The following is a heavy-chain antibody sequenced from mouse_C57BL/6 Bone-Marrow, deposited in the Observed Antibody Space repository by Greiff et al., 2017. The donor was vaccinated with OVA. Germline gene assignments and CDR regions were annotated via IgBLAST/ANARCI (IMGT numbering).Heavy chain of an antibody. V-gene: IGHV5-15*01. CDR3: ARVSITTVPYYFDY. CDR1: GFTFSDYG. CDR2: ISNLAYSI. J-gene: IGHJ2*01. Sequence: EVQRVESGGGLVQPGGSLKLSCAASGFTFSDYGMAWVRQAPRKGPEWVAFISNLAYSIYYADTVTGRFTISRENAKNTLYLEMSSLRSEDTAMYYCARVSITTVPYYFDYWGQGTTLTVSS. D-gene: IGHD1-1*01.